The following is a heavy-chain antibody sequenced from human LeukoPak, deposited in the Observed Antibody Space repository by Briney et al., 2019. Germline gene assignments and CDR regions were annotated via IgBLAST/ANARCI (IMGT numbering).Heavy chain of an antibody. Sequence: GGSLRLSCAASGFNFSSYGMHWVRQAPGKGLEWVAFVRFDESNKYYADSVRGRFTISRDNSKNTLYLQMNSLRAEDTAVYYCAKRDAGYSGYAPDYWGQGTLVSVSS. V-gene: IGHV3-30*02. CDR1: GFNFSSYG. CDR3: AKRDAGYSGYAPDY. D-gene: IGHD5-12*01. J-gene: IGHJ4*02. CDR2: VRFDESNK.